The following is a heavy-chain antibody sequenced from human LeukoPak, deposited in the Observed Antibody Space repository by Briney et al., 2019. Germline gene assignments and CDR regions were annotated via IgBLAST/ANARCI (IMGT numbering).Heavy chain of an antibody. V-gene: IGHV3-23*01. CDR3: GKTTVGYSSGQKHAWPVDY. CDR2: IFGSGGST. CDR1: GFTFGSHA. D-gene: IGHD2-15*01. J-gene: IGHJ4*02. Sequence: GGSLRLSCAASGFTFGSHAMYWVRQAPGKGLEWVAGIFGSGGSTHYADSVKGRFTISRDNSRNTVYLQMNSLRDDDTAVYYCGKTTVGYSSGQKHAWPVDYWGQGTLVTVSS.